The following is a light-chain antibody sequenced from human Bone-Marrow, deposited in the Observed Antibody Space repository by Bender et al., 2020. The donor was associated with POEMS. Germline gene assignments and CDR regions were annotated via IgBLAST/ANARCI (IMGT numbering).Light chain of an antibody. J-gene: IGLJ2*01. CDR1: GLGDKY. V-gene: IGLV3-1*01. CDR2: HDA. Sequence: SYDLTQSPSVSVSPGQTATFTCSGDGLGDKYTAWYRQKPGQSPVLVISHDAKRPSGIPERFSGSNSGSTATLTISGTQAMDEADYYCQAWDTYSVIFGGGTKLTVL. CDR3: QAWDTYSVI.